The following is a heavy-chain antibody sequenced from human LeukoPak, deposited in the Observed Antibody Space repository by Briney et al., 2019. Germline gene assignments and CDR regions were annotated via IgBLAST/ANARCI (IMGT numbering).Heavy chain of an antibody. CDR2: INQHGSEK. CDR3: ERAGYGGALDY. V-gene: IGHV3-7*03. CDR1: GFTFSSHW. D-gene: IGHD4-23*01. J-gene: IGHJ4*02. Sequence: QPGGSLRLSCAASGFTFSSHWMGWVRQAPGKGLEWVANINQHGSEKYYVDSMKGRFAISRDNARNSLYLQLNCLRAEDTAVYYCERAGYGGALDYWGQGTLVTVSS.